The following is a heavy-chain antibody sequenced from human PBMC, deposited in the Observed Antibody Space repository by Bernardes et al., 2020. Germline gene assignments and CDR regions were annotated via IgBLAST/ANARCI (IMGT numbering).Heavy chain of an antibody. V-gene: IGHV4-34*01. CDR2: INHSGST. D-gene: IGHD5-12*01. CDR3: AISGYDFWSFDY. CDR1: GGSFSGYY. J-gene: IGHJ4*02. Sequence: SETLSLTCAVYGGSFSGYYWSWIRQPPGKGLEWIGEINHSGSTNYNPSLKSRVTISVDTSKNQFSLKLSSVTAADTAVYYCAISGYDFWSFDYWGQGTLVTVSS.